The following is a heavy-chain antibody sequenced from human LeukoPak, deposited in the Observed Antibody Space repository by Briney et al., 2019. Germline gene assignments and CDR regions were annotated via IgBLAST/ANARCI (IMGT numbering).Heavy chain of an antibody. J-gene: IGHJ6*02. CDR1: GYIFTGYF. D-gene: IGHD3-3*01. V-gene: IGHV1-2*06. CDR2: INPNSGGT. CDR3: ARSADHDFWSGNSPLELDYGMDV. Sequence: GASVKVSCKASGYIFTGYFIHWVRQAPGQGPEWMGRINPNSGGTNYAQDFQGRVTMTRDTSISTAYMELSRLRSDDTAVYYCARSADHDFWSGNSPLELDYGMDVWGQGTTVTVSS.